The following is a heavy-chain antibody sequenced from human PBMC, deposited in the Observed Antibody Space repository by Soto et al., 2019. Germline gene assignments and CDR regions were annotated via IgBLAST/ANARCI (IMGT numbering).Heavy chain of an antibody. CDR2: IIPVFGTA. J-gene: IGHJ6*02. CDR1: GGTFSSFL. V-gene: IGHV1-69*01. D-gene: IGHD2-2*01. CDR3: ILDCTSMSCYGYLGVDV. Sequence: QVQLVQSGAEVKTPGSSVKVSCKASGGTFSSFLMGWVRQAPGQGLEWMGGIIPVFGTATYAQKFQGRVTITADDSTSTVYMELSGLKSEYTAVYYCILDCTSMSCYGYLGVDVWGQGTTVTVSS.